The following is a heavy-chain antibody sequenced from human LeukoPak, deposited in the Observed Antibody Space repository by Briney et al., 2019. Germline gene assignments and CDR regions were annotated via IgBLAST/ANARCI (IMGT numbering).Heavy chain of an antibody. CDR1: GYTLTELS. D-gene: IGHD1-26*01. Sequence: ASVKVSCKVSGYTLTELSMHWVRQAPGKGLEWMGGFDPEDGETIYAQKFQGRVTMTEDTSTDTAYMELRSLRSDDTAVYYCARVGEWELLRTNDYWGQGTLVTVSS. CDR3: ARVGEWELLRTNDY. V-gene: IGHV1-24*01. J-gene: IGHJ4*02. CDR2: FDPEDGET.